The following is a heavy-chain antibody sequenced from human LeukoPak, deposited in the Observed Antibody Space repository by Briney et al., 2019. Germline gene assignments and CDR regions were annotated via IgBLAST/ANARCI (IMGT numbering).Heavy chain of an antibody. Sequence: PGGSLRLSCAASGFTFSTYAMSWVRQAPGKGLEWVSVISGRGGSTSYADSVKGRFTISRDNPKNTLYLQMNSLRAEDTAVYYCAKDWGYGSGSYYPAYWGQGTPVTVPS. CDR2: ISGRGGST. V-gene: IGHV3-23*01. J-gene: IGHJ4*02. CDR1: GFTFSTYA. D-gene: IGHD3-10*01. CDR3: AKDWGYGSGSYYPAY.